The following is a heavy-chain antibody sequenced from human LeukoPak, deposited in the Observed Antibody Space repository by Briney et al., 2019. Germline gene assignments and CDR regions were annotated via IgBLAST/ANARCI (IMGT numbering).Heavy chain of an antibody. V-gene: IGHV3-7*01. Sequence: GGPLRLSCAASGFRFNAYWMSWIRQAPGKGLEWVACIKQDGSEKYHVDSVKGRFTISRDNAKNSLYLQMNSLRAEDTAVYYCASAGDYNTYTTTDYWGQGTLVTVSS. D-gene: IGHD3-3*01. CDR3: ASAGDYNTYTTTDY. J-gene: IGHJ4*02. CDR1: GFRFNAYW. CDR2: IKQDGSEK.